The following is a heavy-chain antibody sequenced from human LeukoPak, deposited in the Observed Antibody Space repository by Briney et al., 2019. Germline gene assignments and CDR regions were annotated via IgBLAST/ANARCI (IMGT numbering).Heavy chain of an antibody. CDR1: GGSISSSSYY. J-gene: IGHJ4*02. CDR2: ISYSGST. V-gene: IGHV4-39*07. CDR3: ARGPYSSGWLDY. D-gene: IGHD6-19*01. Sequence: SETLSLTCTVSGGSISSSSYYWGWIRQPPGKGLEWMGSISYSGSTYYYPSLKSRVTISVDTSKNQFSLKLSSVTAADTAVYYCARGPYSSGWLDYWGQGTLVTVSS.